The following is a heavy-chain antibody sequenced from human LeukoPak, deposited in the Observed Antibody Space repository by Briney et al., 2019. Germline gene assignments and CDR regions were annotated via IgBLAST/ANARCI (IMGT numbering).Heavy chain of an antibody. Sequence: SETLSLTCTVSGGSISSYYWSWIRQPPGKGLEWIGYIYYSGSTNYNPSLKSRVTISVDTSKNQFSLKLSSATAADTAVYYCARGPAPMGSDYYYGMDVWGQGTTVTVSS. CDR1: GGSISSYY. V-gene: IGHV4-59*01. D-gene: IGHD3-16*01. CDR3: ARGPAPMGSDYYYGMDV. J-gene: IGHJ6*02. CDR2: IYYSGST.